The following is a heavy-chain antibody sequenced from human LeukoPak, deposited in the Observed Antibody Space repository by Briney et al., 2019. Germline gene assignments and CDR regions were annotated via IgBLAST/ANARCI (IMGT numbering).Heavy chain of an antibody. Sequence: GGSLRLSCAASGFTFSRYAMSWVRQAPGKGLECVSAISGSGGSTYYAHSVKGRFTISRDKSKNTLYLQMNSPRAEDTAVYYCAKEGGLGSSWYCDYGGQGTLVTVPS. CDR3: AKEGGLGSSWYCDY. CDR1: GFTFSRYA. D-gene: IGHD6-13*01. CDR2: ISGSGGST. V-gene: IGHV3-23*01. J-gene: IGHJ4*02.